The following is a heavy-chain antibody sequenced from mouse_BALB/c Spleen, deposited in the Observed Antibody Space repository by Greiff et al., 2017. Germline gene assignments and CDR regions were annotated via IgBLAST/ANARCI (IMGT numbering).Heavy chain of an antibody. V-gene: IGHV14-3*02. J-gene: IGHJ4*01. D-gene: IGHD4-1*01. CDR1: GFNIKDTY. CDR2: IDPANGNT. Sequence: VQLQQSGAELVKPGASVKLSCTASGFNIKDTYMHWVRQRPEQGLEWIGRIDPANGNTKYDPKFQGKATITADTSSNTAYLQLSSLTSEDTAVYYCARGDWDEYYAMDYWGQGTSVTVSA. CDR3: ARGDWDEYYAMDY.